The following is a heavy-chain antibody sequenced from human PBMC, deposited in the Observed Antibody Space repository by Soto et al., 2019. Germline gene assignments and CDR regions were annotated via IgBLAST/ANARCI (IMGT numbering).Heavy chain of an antibody. V-gene: IGHV1-2*04. D-gene: IGHD5-18*01. CDR1: GYTFTGYY. Sequence: ASVKVSCKASGYTFTGYYMHWVRQAPGQGLEWMGWINPNSGGTNYAQKFQGWVTMTRDTSISTVYMELRSLRSDDTAVYYCAREAIEMVNWYFDLWGRGTLVTVSS. CDR3: AREAIEMVNWYFDL. J-gene: IGHJ2*01. CDR2: INPNSGGT.